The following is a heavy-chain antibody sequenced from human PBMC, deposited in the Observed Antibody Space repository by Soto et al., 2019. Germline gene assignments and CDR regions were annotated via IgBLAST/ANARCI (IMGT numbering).Heavy chain of an antibody. CDR2: ISADGTNK. CDR1: GFTFSTFA. Sequence: GGSLRLSCSASGFTFSTFAVHWVRQAPGKGLEWVAVISADGTNKYYADSVKGRFTISRDNSKNTLFLQMDSLRTEDTAMYYCARALTSRFDYWGQGTLVTVSS. CDR3: ARALTSRFDY. D-gene: IGHD2-21*02. J-gene: IGHJ4*02. V-gene: IGHV3-30-3*01.